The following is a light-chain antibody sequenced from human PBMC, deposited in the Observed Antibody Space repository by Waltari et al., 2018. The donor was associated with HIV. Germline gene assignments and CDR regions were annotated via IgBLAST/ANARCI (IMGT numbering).Light chain of an antibody. J-gene: IGLJ1*01. V-gene: IGLV2-14*03. CDR1: RPEFGLQNY. CDR3: NCHVGSSSGATALYV. CDR2: DVD. Sequence: QSALTQPASVSGSPGQSINISCPGTRPEFGLQNYVSWYQQHPGEVCKLIIYDVDRGPSGVPGRFSASRTGSTASLTSAGVQAEDGADYYCNCHVGSSSGATALYVFGSGTSVTGL.